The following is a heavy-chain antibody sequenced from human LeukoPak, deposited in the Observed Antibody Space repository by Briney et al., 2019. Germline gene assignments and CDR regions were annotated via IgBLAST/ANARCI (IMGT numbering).Heavy chain of an antibody. CDR1: GFTFSSYA. D-gene: IGHD4-11*01. V-gene: IGHV3-23*01. Sequence: GGSLRLSCAASGFTFSSYAMNWVRQAPGKGLEWVSGISSSGGSTSYADSVKGRFTISRDNSKNTLYLQMNSLRAEDTALYHCARVRLHLYYYYMDVWGKGTTVTVSS. CDR3: ARVRLHLYYYYMDV. CDR2: ISSSGGST. J-gene: IGHJ6*03.